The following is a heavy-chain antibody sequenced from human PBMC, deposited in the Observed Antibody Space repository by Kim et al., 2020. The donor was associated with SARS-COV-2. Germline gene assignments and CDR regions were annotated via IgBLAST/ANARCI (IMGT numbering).Heavy chain of an antibody. J-gene: IGHJ6*02. D-gene: IGHD6-25*01. Sequence: ADHVKGRITISRDNAKNSLYLQMNGLRAEDTAVYYCASSAARRYYYGMDVWGQGTTVTVSS. V-gene: IGHV3-11*06. CDR3: ASSAARRYYYGMDV.